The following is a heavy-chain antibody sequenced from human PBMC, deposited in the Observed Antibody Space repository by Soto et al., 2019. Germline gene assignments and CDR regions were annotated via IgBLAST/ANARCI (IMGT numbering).Heavy chain of an antibody. CDR2: IFWDDDK. D-gene: IGHD7-27*01. Sequence: QITLKESGPTLVKPTQTLTLTCTFSGFSLSTSGVGVGWIRQPPGKALEWLALIFWDDDKHYSPSLKSRLTXTXXTSKNQVVLTMTNMDPVDTATYYCAHRAAWGTFDYWGQGTLVTVSS. V-gene: IGHV2-5*02. CDR3: AHRAAWGTFDY. J-gene: IGHJ4*02. CDR1: GFSLSTSGVG.